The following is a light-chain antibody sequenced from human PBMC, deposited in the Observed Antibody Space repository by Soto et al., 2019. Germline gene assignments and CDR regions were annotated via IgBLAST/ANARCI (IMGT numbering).Light chain of an antibody. Sequence: DIQLTQSPSFLPASVGDRVTITCRASQGISNYLAWYQQKPGKAPNLLIYSASTLHTGVPSRFSGSGSGTDVTLTISGLQPEDFATYYCQQLTSSPPWTFGQGTKLEIK. CDR1: QGISNY. J-gene: IGKJ1*01. V-gene: IGKV1-9*01. CDR2: SAS. CDR3: QQLTSSPPWT.